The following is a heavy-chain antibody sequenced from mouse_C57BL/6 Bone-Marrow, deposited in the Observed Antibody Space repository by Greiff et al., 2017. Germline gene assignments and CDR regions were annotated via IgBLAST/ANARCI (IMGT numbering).Heavy chain of an antibody. V-gene: IGHV1-54*01. Sequence: QVQLQQSGAELVRPGTSVKVSCKASGYSFTNYLIEWVKQRPGQGLEWIGVINPGSGGTNYNEKFKGKATLTADKSSSTAYMQLSSLTSEDSAVYFCAIYYGSSSWFAYWGQGTLVTVSA. CDR2: INPGSGGT. CDR1: GYSFTNYL. D-gene: IGHD1-1*01. J-gene: IGHJ3*01. CDR3: AIYYGSSSWFAY.